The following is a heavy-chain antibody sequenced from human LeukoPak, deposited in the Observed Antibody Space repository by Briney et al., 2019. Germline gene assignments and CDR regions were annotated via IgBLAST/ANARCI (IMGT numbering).Heavy chain of an antibody. CDR2: IYRSGST. V-gene: IGHV4-30-2*05. CDR1: GGSISSGGYY. CDR3: ARRQYYYDSSVSAPGDAFDI. D-gene: IGHD3-22*01. Sequence: ETSQTLSLTCTVSGGSISSGGYYWSWIRQPPGKGLEWIGYIYRSGSTNYNPSLKSRVTISVGTSKSQFSLKLSSVTAADTAVYYCARRQYYYDSSVSAPGDAFDIWGRGTMVTVSS. J-gene: IGHJ3*02.